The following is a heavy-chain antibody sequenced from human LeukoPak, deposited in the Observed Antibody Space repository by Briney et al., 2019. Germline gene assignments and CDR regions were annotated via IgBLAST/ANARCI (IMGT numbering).Heavy chain of an antibody. CDR1: GYTFTSYD. V-gene: IGHV1-8*01. J-gene: IGHJ4*02. CDR2: MNPNSGNT. CDR3: AKERSLYCSGGSCYSGPDFDY. D-gene: IGHD2-15*01. Sequence: ASVKVSCTASGYTFTSYDINWVRQATGQGLEWMGWMNPNSGNTGYAQKFQGRVTMTRNTSISTAYMELSSLRSEDTAVYYCAKERSLYCSGGSCYSGPDFDYWGQGTLVTVAS.